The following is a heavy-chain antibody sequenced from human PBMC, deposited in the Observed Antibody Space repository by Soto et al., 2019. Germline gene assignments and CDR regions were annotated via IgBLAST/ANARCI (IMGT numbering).Heavy chain of an antibody. J-gene: IGHJ4*02. CDR3: ASILGWMSATPFDY. V-gene: IGHV1-69*02. Sequence: QVQLVQSGAEVKKPGSSVKVSCKASGGTFSSYTISWVRQAPGQGLEWMGRIIPILGIANYAQKFQGRVTITADKSTSTAYMELSSLRSEDTAVYYCASILGWMSATPFDYWGQGTLVTVSS. CDR2: IIPILGIA. CDR1: GGTFSSYT. D-gene: IGHD2-2*03.